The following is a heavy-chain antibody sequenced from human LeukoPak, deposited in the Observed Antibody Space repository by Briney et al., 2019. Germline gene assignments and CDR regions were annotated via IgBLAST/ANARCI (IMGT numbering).Heavy chain of an antibody. CDR3: ASTPQHYYDSSGYYLD. CDR1: GGSISSSSYY. Sequence: SETLSLTCTVSGGSISSSSYYWGWIRQPPGKGLEWIGSIYYSGSTYYNPSLKSRVTISVDTSKNHFSLELSSVTAADTAVYYCASTPQHYYDSSGYYLDWGEGTLVTVSS. V-gene: IGHV4-39*02. D-gene: IGHD3-22*01. J-gene: IGHJ4*02. CDR2: IYYSGST.